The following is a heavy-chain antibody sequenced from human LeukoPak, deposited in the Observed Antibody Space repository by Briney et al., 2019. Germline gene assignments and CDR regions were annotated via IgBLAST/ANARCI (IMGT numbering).Heavy chain of an antibody. Sequence: GGSLRLSCAASGFTFSSYGMHWVRQAPGKGLEWVAVISYDGSNKYYADSVKGRFTISRDNSKNTLYLQMNSLRAEDTAVYYCGKGDGGGSYHYFEYWGQGTLVTVSS. CDR1: GFTFSSYG. V-gene: IGHV3-30*18. CDR2: ISYDGSNK. CDR3: GKGDGGGSYHYFEY. D-gene: IGHD1-26*01. J-gene: IGHJ4*02.